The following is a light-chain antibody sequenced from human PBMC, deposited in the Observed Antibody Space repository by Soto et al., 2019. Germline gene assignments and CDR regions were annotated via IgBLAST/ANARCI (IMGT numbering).Light chain of an antibody. V-gene: IGLV1-40*01. Sequence: QPVLTQPPSVSGAPGQRVTLSCTGSSSNIGAGYDVYWYQQLPGIAPKLLIYGNSDRPSGVPDRFSGSKSGTSASLAISGLXXEXEADYYCQSYDSSLSAYVFGTGTKLTVL. CDR1: SSNIGAGYD. CDR2: GNS. J-gene: IGLJ1*01. CDR3: QSYDSSLSAYV.